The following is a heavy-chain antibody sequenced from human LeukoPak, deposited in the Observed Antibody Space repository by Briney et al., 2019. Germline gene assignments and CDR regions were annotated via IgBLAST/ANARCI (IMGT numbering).Heavy chain of an antibody. CDR1: GFTFSSYS. CDR3: ARTYCSSTSCYPWNAFDI. J-gene: IGHJ3*02. V-gene: IGHV3-21*01. D-gene: IGHD2-2*01. CDR2: ISSSSSYT. Sequence: GGSLRLSCAASGFTFSSYSMNWVRQAPGRGLEWVSSISSSSSYTYYADSVKGRFTISRDNAKNSLYLQMNSLRAEDTAVYYCARTYCSSTSCYPWNAFDIWGQGTMVTVSS.